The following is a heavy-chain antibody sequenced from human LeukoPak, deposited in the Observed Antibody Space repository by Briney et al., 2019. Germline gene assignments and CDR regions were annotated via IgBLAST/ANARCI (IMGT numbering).Heavy chain of an antibody. V-gene: IGHV3-74*01. CDR3: TRVRFNYGNDAFDI. CDR1: GFTFSSYW. D-gene: IGHD3-10*01. CDR2: IKSDGST. J-gene: IGHJ3*02. Sequence: PGGSLRLSCAASGFTFSSYWMHWVRQTPGKGLMWVARIKSDGSTIYADSVQGRFTISRDNSKNTLYLQMNSLRAEDTAVYYCTRVRFNYGNDAFDIWGQGTMVTVSS.